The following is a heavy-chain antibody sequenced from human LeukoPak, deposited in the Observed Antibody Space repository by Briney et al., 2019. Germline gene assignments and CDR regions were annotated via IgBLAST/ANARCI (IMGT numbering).Heavy chain of an antibody. CDR1: GFTVSSNY. CDR2: ISSFSGTI. Sequence: GGSLRLSCAASGFTVSSNYMSWVRQAPGKGLEWVSYISSFSGTINYADSVKGRFTISRDNAKNSLYLQMNSLRAEDTAVYYCARDQGGVGYWGQGTLVTVSS. D-gene: IGHD3-16*01. CDR3: ARDQGGVGY. V-gene: IGHV3-48*01. J-gene: IGHJ4*02.